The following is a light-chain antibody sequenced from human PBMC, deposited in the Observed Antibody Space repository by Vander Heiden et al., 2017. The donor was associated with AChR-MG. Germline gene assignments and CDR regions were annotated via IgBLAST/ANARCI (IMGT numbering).Light chain of an antibody. Sequence: SYALTQPPSVSVAPGKTATITWGGDNLAVKIVHWYQQKPGQAPVLVIYYDIDRPSGIPERFSGSHSGNTATLTISRVEAGDEADYYCQVWDSSSDHWVFGGGTKLTVL. CDR2: YDI. CDR3: QVWDSSSDHWV. CDR1: NLAVKI. V-gene: IGLV3-21*04. J-gene: IGLJ3*02.